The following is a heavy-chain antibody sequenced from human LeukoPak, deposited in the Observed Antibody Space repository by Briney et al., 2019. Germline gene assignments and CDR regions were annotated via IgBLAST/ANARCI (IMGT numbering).Heavy chain of an antibody. CDR3: ARGAGTSGRAFDI. V-gene: IGHV4-59*12. D-gene: IGHD1-14*01. CDR2: IYYSGST. CDR1: GGSIINYD. J-gene: IGHJ3*02. Sequence: SETLSLTCTVSGGSIINYDWSWIRQPPGKGLEWIGNIYYSGSTNYNPSLKSRVTISVDTSKNQFSLKLSSVTAADTAVYYCARGAGTSGRAFDIWGQGTMVTVSS.